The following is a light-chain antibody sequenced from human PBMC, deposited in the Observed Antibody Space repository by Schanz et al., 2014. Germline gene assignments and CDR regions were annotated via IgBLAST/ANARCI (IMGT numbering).Light chain of an antibody. CDR2: DAS. V-gene: IGKV3-11*01. CDR1: QSVSTN. Sequence: EIVLTQSPATLSLSPGERATLSCRASQSVSTNLAWYQQKPGQAPRLIIDDASTRATGIPVRFSGSGSGTDFTLAISSLEPEDFAVYYCQQRSNWRSLTFGGGTKVEIK. CDR3: QQRSNWRSLT. J-gene: IGKJ4*01.